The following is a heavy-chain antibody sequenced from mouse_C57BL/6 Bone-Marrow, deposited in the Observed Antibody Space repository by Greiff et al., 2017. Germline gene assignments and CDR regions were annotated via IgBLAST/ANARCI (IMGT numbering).Heavy chain of an antibody. CDR2: IRSKSNNYAT. V-gene: IGHV10-1*01. J-gene: IGHJ3*01. D-gene: IGHD1-1*01. Sequence: DVMLVESGGGLVQPKGSLKLSCAASGFSFNTYAMNWVRQAPGKGLEWVARIRSKSNNYATYYADSVKDRFTISRDDSESMLYLQMNNLKTEDTAMYYCVRHDYYGSSYGFAYWGQGTLVTVSA. CDR3: VRHDYYGSSYGFAY. CDR1: GFSFNTYA.